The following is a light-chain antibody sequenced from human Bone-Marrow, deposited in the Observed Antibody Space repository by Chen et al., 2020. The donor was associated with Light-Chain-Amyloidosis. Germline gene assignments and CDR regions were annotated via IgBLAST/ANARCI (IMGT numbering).Light chain of an antibody. V-gene: IGLV3-21*02. J-gene: IGLJ3*02. Sequence: SSVLTQPSSVSVAPGPTATIACGGNNIGSTSVHWYQQTPGQAPLLVVHGDSDRPSGIPERLSGSNSGNPAPLAISRVRAGDEADYYCQVWDRSSDRPVFGGGTKLTVL. CDR3: QVWDRSSDRPV. CDR1: NIGSTS. CDR2: GDS.